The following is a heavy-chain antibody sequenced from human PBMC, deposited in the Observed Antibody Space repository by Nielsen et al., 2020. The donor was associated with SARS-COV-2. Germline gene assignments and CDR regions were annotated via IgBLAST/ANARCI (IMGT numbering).Heavy chain of an antibody. Sequence: GSLRLSCTVSGGSISSGGYYWSWIRQPLGKGLEWIGYIYYSGSTNYNPSLKSRVTISVDTSKNQFSLKLSSVTAADTAVYYCARDGSSSGSIAFDIWGQGTMVTVSS. CDR2: IYYSGST. J-gene: IGHJ3*02. V-gene: IGHV4-61*08. CDR3: ARDGSSSGSIAFDI. D-gene: IGHD3-10*01. CDR1: GGSISSGGYY.